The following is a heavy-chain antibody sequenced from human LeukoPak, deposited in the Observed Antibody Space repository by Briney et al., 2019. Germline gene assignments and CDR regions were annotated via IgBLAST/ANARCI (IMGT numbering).Heavy chain of an antibody. D-gene: IGHD6-13*01. V-gene: IGHV3-21*01. J-gene: IGHJ4*02. CDR3: ARDIAAAGDFDY. CDR2: ISSSSSYI. CDR1: GFTFDDYG. Sequence: GGSLRLSCAASGFTFDDYGMTWVRQAPGKGLEWVSSISSSSSYIYYADSVKGRFTISRDNAKNSLYLQMNSLRAEDTAVYYCARDIAAAGDFDYWGQGTLVTVSS.